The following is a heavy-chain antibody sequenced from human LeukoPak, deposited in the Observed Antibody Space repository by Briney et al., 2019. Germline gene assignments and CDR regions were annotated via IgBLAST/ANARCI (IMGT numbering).Heavy chain of an antibody. Sequence: GGSLRLSCAASGFTFSSYEMNRVRQAPGKGLGWVSYISSSGSTIYYADSVKGRFTISRDNAKNSLYLQMNSLRAEDTAVYYCARGGLRYFDWLLPDFDYWGQGTLVTVSS. CDR3: ARGGLRYFDWLLPDFDY. J-gene: IGHJ4*02. CDR2: ISSSGSTI. V-gene: IGHV3-48*03. CDR1: GFTFSSYE. D-gene: IGHD3-9*01.